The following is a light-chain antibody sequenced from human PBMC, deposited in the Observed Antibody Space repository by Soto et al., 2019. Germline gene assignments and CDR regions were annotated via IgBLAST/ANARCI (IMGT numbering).Light chain of an antibody. J-gene: IGKJ5*01. V-gene: IGKV3-15*01. Sequence: ERVLTQSPATLSVSPRERATLSCRASQSVSSSLAWYQQKPGQAPRLLIYGASTRATGIPARFSGSGSGTEFTLTITSLQSEDFARYYCQQYNEWPYTFGQGTRLEIK. CDR2: GAS. CDR3: QQYNEWPYT. CDR1: QSVSSS.